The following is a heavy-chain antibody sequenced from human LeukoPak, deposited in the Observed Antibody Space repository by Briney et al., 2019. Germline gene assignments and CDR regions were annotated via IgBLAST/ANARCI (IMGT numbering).Heavy chain of an antibody. CDR3: PRARSRLQYDALDI. Sequence: SETLSISCTPATGSISSSYCTWVRQPPGKGLEWIGYIYYSGGTNYNPSLKSRVTISVDSSKNQFSLNLSSVTAADTAVYYCPRARSRLQYDALDIWGQGTMVTVSS. D-gene: IGHD5-24*01. CDR1: TGSISSSY. J-gene: IGHJ3*02. CDR2: IYYSGGT. V-gene: IGHV4-59*01.